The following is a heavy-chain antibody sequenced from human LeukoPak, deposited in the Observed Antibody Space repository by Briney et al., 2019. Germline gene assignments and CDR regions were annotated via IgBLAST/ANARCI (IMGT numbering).Heavy chain of an antibody. CDR2: IYYRGST. J-gene: IGHJ1*01. Sequence: PSETLSLTCAVSGGPLTSYYWSWIRQPPGKGLEWIGFIYYRGSTNYNPSLKSRVTISLDTSKDQFSLKLSSVTAADTAVYYCARDEVRFPRVFQHWGQGTLVTVSS. D-gene: IGHD3-10*01. CDR1: GGPLTSYY. CDR3: ARDEVRFPRVFQH. V-gene: IGHV4-59*01.